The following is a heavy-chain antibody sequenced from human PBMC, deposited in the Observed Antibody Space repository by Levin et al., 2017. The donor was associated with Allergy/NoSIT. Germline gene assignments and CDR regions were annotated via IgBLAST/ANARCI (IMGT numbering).Heavy chain of an antibody. CDR3: ARVRLAAAGTIIYYYYGMDV. Sequence: SQTLSLTCAVYGGSFSGYYWSWIRQPPGKGLEWNGEINHSGSTNYNPSLKSRVTISVDTSKNQFSLKLSSVTAADTAVYYCARVRLAAAGTIIYYYYGMDVWGQGTTVTVSS. D-gene: IGHD6-13*01. CDR1: GGSFSGYY. CDR2: INHSGST. J-gene: IGHJ6*02. V-gene: IGHV4-34*01.